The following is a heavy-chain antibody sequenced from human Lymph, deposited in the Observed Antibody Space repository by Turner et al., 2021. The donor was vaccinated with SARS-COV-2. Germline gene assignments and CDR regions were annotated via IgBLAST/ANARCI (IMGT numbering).Heavy chain of an antibody. CDR3: ARQGWLRGYFDY. CDR2: IYSSGST. Sequence: QVQLQESGPGLVKPSETRSLTCTVSGRSVTSSSYYWGWIRQPPGKGLEWIGNIYSSGSTYYNPSLKSRVTISVDTSKNQFSLKLSSVTAADTAVYYCARQGWLRGYFDYWSQGTLVTVSS. V-gene: IGHV4-39*01. D-gene: IGHD5-18*01. CDR1: GRSVTSSSYY. J-gene: IGHJ4*02.